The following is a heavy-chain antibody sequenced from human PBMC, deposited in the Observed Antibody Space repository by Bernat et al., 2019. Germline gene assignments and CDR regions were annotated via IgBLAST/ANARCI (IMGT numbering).Heavy chain of an antibody. Sequence: QLQLQESGPGLVKPSETLSLTCTVSGGSISSSSYYWGWIRQPPGKGLEWIGSIYYSGGTYYNPSLKSRVTISVDTSKNQFSLKLSSVTAADTAVYYCARLALGATDLGVFDYWGQGTLVTVSS. CDR3: ARLALGATDLGVFDY. CDR1: GGSISSSSYY. D-gene: IGHD1-26*01. J-gene: IGHJ4*02. V-gene: IGHV4-39*01. CDR2: IYYSGGT.